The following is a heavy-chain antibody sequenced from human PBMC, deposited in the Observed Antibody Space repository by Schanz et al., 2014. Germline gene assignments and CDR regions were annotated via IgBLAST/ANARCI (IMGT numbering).Heavy chain of an antibody. J-gene: IGHJ4*02. V-gene: IGHV1-18*01. CDR1: GYIFINSG. D-gene: IGHD3-9*01. CDR3: ARDAADFYDILTEEDY. CDR2: ISVYNHNK. Sequence: QVQLVQSGAEVKKPGASVKVSCKASGYIFINSGISWVRQAPGQGLEWMGWISVYNHNKEYDQKFQGRVTMTTDTSTSTAYMELRCLRSDDTAVYYCARDAADFYDILTEEDYWGQGTLVTVSS.